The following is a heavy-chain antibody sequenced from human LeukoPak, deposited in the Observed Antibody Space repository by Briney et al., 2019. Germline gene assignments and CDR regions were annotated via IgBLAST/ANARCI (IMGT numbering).Heavy chain of an antibody. D-gene: IGHD1-1*01. CDR1: GGSFSGYY. J-gene: IGHJ4*02. Sequence: SETLSLTCAVYGGSFSGYYWSWIRQPPGKGLEWIGEINHSGSTNYNPSLKSRVTISVDTSKNQFSLKLSSVTAADTAVYYCARRRGTVDYWGQGTLVTVSS. V-gene: IGHV4-34*01. CDR2: INHSGST. CDR3: ARRRGTVDY.